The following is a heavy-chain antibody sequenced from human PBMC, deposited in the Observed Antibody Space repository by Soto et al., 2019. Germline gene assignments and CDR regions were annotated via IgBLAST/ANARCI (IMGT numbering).Heavy chain of an antibody. V-gene: IGHV1-69*01. Sequence: QVQLVQSGAEVKKPGSSVKVSCKASGGTFSSYAISWVRQAPGQGLEWMGGIIPIFGTANYAQKFQGRVTITADESTSTAYMGPRSLRSEDTAVYYCAGAGSSGWSAWGYWGQGTLVTVSS. D-gene: IGHD6-19*01. CDR1: GGTFSSYA. CDR3: AGAGSSGWSAWGY. CDR2: IIPIFGTA. J-gene: IGHJ4*02.